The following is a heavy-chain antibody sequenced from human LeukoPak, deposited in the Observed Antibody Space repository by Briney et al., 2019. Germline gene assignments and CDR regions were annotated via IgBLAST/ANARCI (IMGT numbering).Heavy chain of an antibody. Sequence: GGSLRLSCAASGFTFSSYAMHWVRQAPGKGLEWVAVISYDGSNKYYVDSVKGRFTISRDNSKNTLYLQMNSLRAEDTAVYYCARGVRDVLQTLTAGYYFDYWGQGTLVTVSS. J-gene: IGHJ4*02. V-gene: IGHV3-30-3*01. CDR3: ARGVRDVLQTLTAGYYFDY. CDR1: GFTFSSYA. CDR2: ISYDGSNK. D-gene: IGHD5-24*01.